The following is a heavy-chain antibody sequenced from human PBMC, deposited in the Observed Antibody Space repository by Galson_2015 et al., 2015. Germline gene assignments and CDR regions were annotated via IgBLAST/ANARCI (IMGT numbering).Heavy chain of an antibody. CDR1: GFTFSDYY. V-gene: IGHV3-11*05. J-gene: IGHJ5*02. CDR3: ARVGSTLPFDP. Sequence: LRLSCAASGFTFSDYYMSWIRQAPGKGLEWVSYISSSSSYTNYADSVKGRFTISRDNAKNSLYLQMNSLRAEDTAVYYCARVGSTLPFDPWGQGTLVTVSS. D-gene: IGHD1-1*01. CDR2: ISSSSSYT.